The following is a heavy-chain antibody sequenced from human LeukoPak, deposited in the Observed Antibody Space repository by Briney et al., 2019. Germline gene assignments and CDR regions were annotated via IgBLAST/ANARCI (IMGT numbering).Heavy chain of an antibody. J-gene: IGHJ5*02. Sequence: PGGSLRLSCAASGFTFIDAWMGWVRQAPGRGLEWVGRIRSKTDGGTTEYAAPVNGRFTISRDDSKNTVYLQMNSLKTEDTGVYYCTEGRSNDASWGQGTLVTVSS. CDR3: TEGRSNDAS. CDR1: GFTFIDAW. V-gene: IGHV3-15*01. CDR2: IRSKTDGGTT. D-gene: IGHD1-1*01.